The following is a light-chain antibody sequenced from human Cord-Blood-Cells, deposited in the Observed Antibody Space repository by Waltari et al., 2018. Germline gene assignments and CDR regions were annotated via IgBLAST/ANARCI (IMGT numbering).Light chain of an antibody. CDR1: SSDVGSYNL. CDR3: CSYAGSSTLV. J-gene: IGLJ3*02. V-gene: IGLV2-23*01. Sequence: QSALTQPASVSGSPGPSITLSCTGTSSDVGSYNLVPWSQQHPGKAPKLMIYEGSKRPSGVSNRFSGSKSGNTASLTISGLQAEDEADYYCCSYAGSSTLVFGGGTKLTVL. CDR2: EGS.